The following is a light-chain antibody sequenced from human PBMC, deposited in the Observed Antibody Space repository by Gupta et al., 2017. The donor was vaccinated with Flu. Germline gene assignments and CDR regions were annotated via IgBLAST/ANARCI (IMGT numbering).Light chain of an antibody. CDR1: QSPLHSKGYNY. J-gene: IGKJ3*01. CDR2: LGS. CDR3: MQALQTPT. V-gene: IGKV2-28*01. Sequence: DSVMTHSPLSLPVTSEEQPSISCRSSQSPLHSKGYNYSDWYLPNQGQTPQLLIYLGSNRASGVPDRFSGSGSGTDFTLKISRVEAGDVGVYYCMQALQTPTFGPGTKVDIK.